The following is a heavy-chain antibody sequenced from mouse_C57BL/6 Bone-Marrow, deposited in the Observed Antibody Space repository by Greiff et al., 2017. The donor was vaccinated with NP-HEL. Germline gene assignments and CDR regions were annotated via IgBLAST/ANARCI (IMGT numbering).Heavy chain of an antibody. V-gene: IGHV3-6*01. D-gene: IGHD2-1*01. CDR2: ISYDGSN. Sequence: VQLKESGPGLVKPSQSLSLTCSVTGYSITSGYYWNWIRQFPGNKLEWMGYISYDGSNNYNPSLKNRISITRDTSKNQFFLKLNSVTTEDTATYYCARENVYGNYGYFDVWGTGTTVTVSS. J-gene: IGHJ1*03. CDR1: GYSITSGYY. CDR3: ARENVYGNYGYFDV.